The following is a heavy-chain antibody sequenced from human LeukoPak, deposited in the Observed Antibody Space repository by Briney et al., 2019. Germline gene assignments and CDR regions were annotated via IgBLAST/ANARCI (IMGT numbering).Heavy chain of an antibody. D-gene: IGHD2-2*01. J-gene: IGHJ4*02. CDR2: INDLGAT. Sequence: PGGSLRLSCAASGFTFNSYAMSWVRQAPGQGLQWVSGINDLGATFYADSVKGRFTISRDNSKNTLYLQMNSLRAEDTAIYYCSKDHCITTRCIAGFDFWGQGALATVSS. CDR3: SKDHCITTRCIAGFDF. V-gene: IGHV3-23*01. CDR1: GFTFNSYA.